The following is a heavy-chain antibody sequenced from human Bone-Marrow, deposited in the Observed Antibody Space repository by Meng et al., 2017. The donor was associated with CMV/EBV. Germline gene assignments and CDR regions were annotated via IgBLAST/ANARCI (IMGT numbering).Heavy chain of an antibody. J-gene: IGHJ6*02. CDR1: GGTFSSYA. Sequence: ASVKVSCKASGGTFSSYAISWVRQAPGQGLEWMGWITTYNGDTTYAQKVQGRVTMTEDTSTDTAYMELSSLRSEDTTVYYCATGLSIPTYSYYGMDVWGQGTTVTVSS. V-gene: IGHV1-18*01. D-gene: IGHD2-21*01. CDR2: ITTYNGDT. CDR3: ATGLSIPTYSYYGMDV.